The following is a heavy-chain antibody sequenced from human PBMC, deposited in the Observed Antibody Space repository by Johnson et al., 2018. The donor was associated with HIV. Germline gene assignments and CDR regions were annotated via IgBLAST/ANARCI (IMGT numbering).Heavy chain of an antibody. CDR3: ARDGTTGPSGGAFDT. CDR1: GFTFSDYY. V-gene: IGHV3-7*01. Sequence: VQLVESGGGLVKPGGSLRLSCAASGFTFSDYYMNWIRQAPGKGLEWVANIKQDGSEKYYVDSVKGRFTISRDNAKNSLYLQMNSLRTEDTAVYYCARDGTTGPSGGAFDTWGQGTMVTVSS. D-gene: IGHD4-17*01. CDR2: IKQDGSEK. J-gene: IGHJ3*02.